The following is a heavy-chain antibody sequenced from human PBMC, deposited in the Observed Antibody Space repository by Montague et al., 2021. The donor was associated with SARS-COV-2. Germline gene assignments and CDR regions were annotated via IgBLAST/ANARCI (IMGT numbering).Heavy chain of an antibody. Sequence: SETLSLTCTVSGGSISTSSYYWGWIRQPPGKGLDWIGGINHGGSTYYSPSLKSRLTISVDTSKNQFSLKLSSVTAADTAVYYCARRGGALDAFDIWGQGTMVIVSS. J-gene: IGHJ3*02. CDR1: GGSISTSSYY. D-gene: IGHD4-17*01. V-gene: IGHV4-39*01. CDR2: INHGGST. CDR3: ARRGGALDAFDI.